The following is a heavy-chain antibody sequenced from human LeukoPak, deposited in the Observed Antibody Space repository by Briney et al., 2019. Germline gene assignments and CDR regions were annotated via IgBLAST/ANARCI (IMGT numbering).Heavy chain of an antibody. CDR3: ANPRPPWATVTPFEY. CDR1: GLTFSIYG. CDR2: ISYDGTEK. Sequence: QPGGSLSLSCAASGLTFSIYGMHWVRQAPGKGLEWVAVISYDGTEKYYGDSVKGRFTISRESSKITINLEKNRLRTENTAGYYCANPRPPWATVTPFEYWGQGTLVTV. V-gene: IGHV3-30*18. J-gene: IGHJ4*02. D-gene: IGHD4-17*01.